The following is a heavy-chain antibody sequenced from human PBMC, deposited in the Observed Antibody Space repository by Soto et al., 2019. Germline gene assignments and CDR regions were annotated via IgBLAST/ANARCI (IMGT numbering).Heavy chain of an antibody. CDR2: IIPISETT. V-gene: IGHV1-69*01. CDR1: GGTFSSYA. J-gene: IGHJ6*02. CDR3: ARSQGSSTSLEIYYYYYYGMDV. Sequence: QVQLVQSGGEVKKPGSSVKVSCKASGGTFSSYAISWVRQAPGQGLEWMGGIIPISETTNYAQKFRGRVTITADESKSTAYMELSSLRSEDTAVYYCARSQGSSTSLEIYYYYYYGMDVCGQGTTVTVSS. D-gene: IGHD2-2*01.